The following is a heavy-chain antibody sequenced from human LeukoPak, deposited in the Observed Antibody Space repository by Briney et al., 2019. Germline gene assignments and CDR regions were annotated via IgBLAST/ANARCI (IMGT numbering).Heavy chain of an antibody. J-gene: IGHJ4*02. CDR2: IYSGGST. CDR1: GFIVSSNY. CDR3: ARGATKARRITIFGVVITYYFDY. Sequence: GGSLRLSCAASGFIVSSNYMSWVRQAPGKGLEWVSVIYSGGSTYYADSVKGRFTISRDNSKNTLYPQMNSLRAKDTAVYYCARGATKARRITIFGVVITYYFDYWGQGTLVTVSS. V-gene: IGHV3-53*01. D-gene: IGHD3-3*01.